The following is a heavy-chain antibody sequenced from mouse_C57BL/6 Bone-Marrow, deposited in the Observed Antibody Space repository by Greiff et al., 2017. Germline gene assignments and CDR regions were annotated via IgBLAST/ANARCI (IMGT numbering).Heavy chain of an antibody. Sequence: VQVVESGAELVRPGTSVKVSCKASGYAFTNYLIEWVKQRPGQGLEWIGVINPGSGGTNYNEKFKGKATLTADKSSSTAYMQLSSLTSEDSAVYFCALTGHWYFDVWGTGTTVTVSS. CDR3: ALTGHWYFDV. D-gene: IGHD4-1*01. CDR1: GYAFTNYL. J-gene: IGHJ1*03. CDR2: INPGSGGT. V-gene: IGHV1-54*01.